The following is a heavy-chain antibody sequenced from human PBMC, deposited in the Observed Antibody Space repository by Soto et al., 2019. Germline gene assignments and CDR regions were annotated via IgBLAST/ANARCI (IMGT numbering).Heavy chain of an antibody. V-gene: IGHV4-4*02. Sequence: QVQLQESGPGLVKPSGTLSLTCAVSGGSISSINWWSWVRQPPGKGLEWIGEIYHSGSTNYNPSLKSRVTISGDKSKNQLSLKLNSVTAADTAVYYCAKDRPSGWGLENWGQGTLVTVSS. D-gene: IGHD6-19*01. CDR3: AKDRPSGWGLEN. CDR2: IYHSGST. CDR1: GGSISSINW. J-gene: IGHJ4*02.